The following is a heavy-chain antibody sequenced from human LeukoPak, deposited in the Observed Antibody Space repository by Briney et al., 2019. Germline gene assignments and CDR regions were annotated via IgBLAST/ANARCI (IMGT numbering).Heavy chain of an antibody. D-gene: IGHD1-26*01. CDR1: GFTFSSYN. Sequence: PGRSLRLSCAASGFTFSSYNMNWVRQAPGTGLEWVSYISSSSSYIYYADSVKGRFTISRDNAKNSLYLQMNSLRAEDTAVYYCARVIVFRGYMDVWDKGTTVTVSS. CDR3: ARVIVFRGYMDV. CDR2: ISSSSSYI. V-gene: IGHV3-21*01. J-gene: IGHJ6*03.